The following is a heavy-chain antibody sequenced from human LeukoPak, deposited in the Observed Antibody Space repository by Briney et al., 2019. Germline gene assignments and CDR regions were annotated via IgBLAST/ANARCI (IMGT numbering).Heavy chain of an antibody. CDR1: GGSISTYY. CDR3: ARHSYTPFDY. Sequence: SETLSLTCSVSGGSISTYYWSWTRQSPGKGLEWIGYIYHNGDTNYNPSFKSRVTISVDTSKNQFSLRLMSVTAADTAIYYCARHSYTPFDYWGQGSLVTVSS. D-gene: IGHD2-2*02. CDR2: IYHNGDT. J-gene: IGHJ4*02. V-gene: IGHV4-59*08.